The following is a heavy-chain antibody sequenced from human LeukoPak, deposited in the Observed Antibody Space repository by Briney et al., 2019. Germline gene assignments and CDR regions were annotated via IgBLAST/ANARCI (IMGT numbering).Heavy chain of an antibody. V-gene: IGHV4-59*08. CDR1: GGSISSYY. CDR3: ARRGSSGHYMDV. J-gene: IGHJ6*03. CDR2: IYYSGST. D-gene: IGHD6-19*01. Sequence: PSETLSLTCTVSGGSISSYYWSWIRQPAGKGLEWIGYIYYSGSTNYNPSLKSRVTISVDTSKNQFSLKLNSVTVADTAVYYCARRGSSGHYMDVWGKGTTVTVSS.